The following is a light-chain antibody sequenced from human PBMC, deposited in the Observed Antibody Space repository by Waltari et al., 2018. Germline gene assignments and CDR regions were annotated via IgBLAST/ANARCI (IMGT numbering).Light chain of an antibody. CDR2: GAS. CDR3: QQYNNWPRT. Sequence: EIMMTQSPAALSVSPGGRATLSCRASQSLNNNLAWYQQRPGQAPRLLFYGASTRATGGPGRFSGSGSGTEFTLTISSLQSEDFAVYYCQQYNNWPRTFGQGTKVEIK. CDR1: QSLNNN. V-gene: IGKV3-15*01. J-gene: IGKJ1*01.